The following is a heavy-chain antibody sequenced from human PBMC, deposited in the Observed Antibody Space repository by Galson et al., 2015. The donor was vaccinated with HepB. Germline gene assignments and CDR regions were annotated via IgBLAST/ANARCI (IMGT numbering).Heavy chain of an antibody. J-gene: IGHJ4*02. CDR2: IYYSGST. CDR3: ARSEQLGEAIDY. CDR1: GGSISSSSYY. D-gene: IGHD6-6*01. V-gene: IGHV4-39*07. Sequence: ETLSLTCTVSGGSISSSSYYWGWIRQPPGKGLEWIGSIYYSGSTYYNPSLKSRVTISVDTSKNQFSLKLSSVTAADTAVYYCARSEQLGEAIDYWGQGTLVTVSS.